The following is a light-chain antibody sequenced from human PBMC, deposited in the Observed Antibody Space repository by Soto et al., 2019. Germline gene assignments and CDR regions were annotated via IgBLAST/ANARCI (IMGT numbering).Light chain of an antibody. V-gene: IGLV2-14*01. CDR3: SSYTSSSTRVV. CDR1: SSDVGGYNY. CDR2: DVS. Sequence: QSALTQPASVSGSPGQSITISCTGTSSDVGGYNYVSWYQQHPGKAPKLMIYDVSNRPSGVSNRFSGSKSGNTASLTISELQAEDEADYYCSSYTSSSTRVVFGTGTQLTVL. J-gene: IGLJ7*01.